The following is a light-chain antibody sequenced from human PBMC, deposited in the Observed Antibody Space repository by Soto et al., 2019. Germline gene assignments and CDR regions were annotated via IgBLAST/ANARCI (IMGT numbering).Light chain of an antibody. Sequence: EIVLTQSPATLSLSPGERATLSCRASQSVSGYLAWYQQKPGQAPRLLIYDASNRATGIPARFSGSGSGTDFTLTISSLEPGDFAVYYCQQRSTWPFTFGSGTKVDIK. V-gene: IGKV3-11*01. CDR3: QQRSTWPFT. CDR2: DAS. CDR1: QSVSGY. J-gene: IGKJ3*01.